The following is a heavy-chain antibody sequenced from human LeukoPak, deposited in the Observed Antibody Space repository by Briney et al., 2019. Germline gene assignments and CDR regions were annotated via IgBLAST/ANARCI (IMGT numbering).Heavy chain of an antibody. J-gene: IGHJ4*02. D-gene: IGHD5-18*01. CDR2: ISSSSSTI. V-gene: IGHV3-48*01. CDR1: GFTFSSYS. CDR3: AREFGYSYEYFDY. Sequence: GESLKISCAASGFTFSSYSMNWVRQAPGKGLEWVSYISSSSSTIYYADSVKGRFTISRDNAKNSLYLQMNSLRAEDTAVYYCAREFGYSYEYFDYWGQGTLVTVSS.